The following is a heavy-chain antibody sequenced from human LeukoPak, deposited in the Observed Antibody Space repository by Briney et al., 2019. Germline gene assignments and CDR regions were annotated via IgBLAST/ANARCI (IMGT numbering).Heavy chain of an antibody. J-gene: IGHJ2*01. V-gene: IGHV4-59*08. D-gene: IGHD5-12*01. Sequence: RSSETLSLTCTVSGGSISVYSWSWIRQPPGKGLEWIGYIDYSGSTNYNPSLKSRVTTSVDTSKNKFSLKLSSVTAAHTAVYYCARHRCPYDGWYFDLWGRGTLVTVSS. CDR2: IDYSGST. CDR3: ARHRCPYDGWYFDL. CDR1: GGSISVYS.